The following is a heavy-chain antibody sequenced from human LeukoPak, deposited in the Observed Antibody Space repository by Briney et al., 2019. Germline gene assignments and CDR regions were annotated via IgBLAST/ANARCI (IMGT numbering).Heavy chain of an antibody. CDR2: IYYSGST. CDR3: ARQAEDLYDSSGFDY. CDR1: GVSISSYY. J-gene: IGHJ4*02. V-gene: IGHV4-59*01. Sequence: SETLSLTCTVSGVSISSYYWSWIRQPPGKGLEWIGYIYYSGSTNYNPSLKSRVTISVDTSKNQFSLKLSSVTAADTAVYYCARQAEDLYDSSGFDYWGQGTLVTVSS. D-gene: IGHD3-22*01.